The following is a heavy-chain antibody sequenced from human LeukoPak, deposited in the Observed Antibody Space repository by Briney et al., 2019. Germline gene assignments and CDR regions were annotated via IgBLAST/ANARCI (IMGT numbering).Heavy chain of an antibody. CDR3: ARSVEGYCRGGSCYSYSYYMDV. D-gene: IGHD2-15*01. CDR1: GGSFNGYY. V-gene: IGHV4-59*01. CDR2: IYYSGST. J-gene: IGHJ6*03. Sequence: SETLSLTCAVYGGSFNGYYWSWIRQPPGKGLEWIGYIYYSGSTNNNPSLKSRVTISVDTSKNQFSLKLSSVIAADMAVYYCARSVEGYCRGGSCYSYSYYMDVWGKGTTVTVSS.